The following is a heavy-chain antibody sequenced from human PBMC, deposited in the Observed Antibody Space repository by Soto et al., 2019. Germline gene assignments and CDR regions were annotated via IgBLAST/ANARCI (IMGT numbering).Heavy chain of an antibody. CDR2: IYYSGST. J-gene: IGHJ4*02. Sequence: QLQLQESGPGLVKPSETLSLTCTVSGGSISSSSYYWGWIRQPPGKGLEWIGNIYYSGSTYYSPSLKSRVTISVDTSKTQFSLKLSSVTATDTAVYYCTRGGTRWNPGYWGQGTLVTVSS. CDR3: TRGGTRWNPGY. D-gene: IGHD1-1*01. CDR1: GGSISSSSYY. V-gene: IGHV4-39*01.